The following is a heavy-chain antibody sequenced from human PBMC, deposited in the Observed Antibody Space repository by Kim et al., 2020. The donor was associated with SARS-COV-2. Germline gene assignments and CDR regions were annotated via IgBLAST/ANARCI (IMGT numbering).Heavy chain of an antibody. CDR2: VYPGDSDT. CDR1: GYNFVKEW. J-gene: IGHJ3*01. V-gene: IGHV5-51*01. D-gene: IGHD5-12*01. CDR3: ARQKKVATIGSMGVNAFDV. Sequence: GESLKISCMTSGYNFVKEWIGWVRQMPGKGLEWMGIVYPGDSDTRYNPSFQGQVTISADKSISTTFLQWTSLKASDTAIYYCARQKKVATIGSMGVNAFDVWGQGTAITVSS.